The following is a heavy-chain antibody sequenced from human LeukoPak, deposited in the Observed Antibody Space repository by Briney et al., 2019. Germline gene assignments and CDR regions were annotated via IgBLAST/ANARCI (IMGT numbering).Heavy chain of an antibody. D-gene: IGHD2-2*01. V-gene: IGHV4-39*01. Sequence: SETLSLTCAVSGGSISSSSYYWGWIRQPPGKGLEWIGSIYYSGSTYYNPSLKSRVTISVDTSKNQFSLKLSSVTAADTAVYYCARPPAAIDAFDIWGQGTMVTVSS. J-gene: IGHJ3*02. CDR1: GGSISSSSYY. CDR3: ARPPAAIDAFDI. CDR2: IYYSGST.